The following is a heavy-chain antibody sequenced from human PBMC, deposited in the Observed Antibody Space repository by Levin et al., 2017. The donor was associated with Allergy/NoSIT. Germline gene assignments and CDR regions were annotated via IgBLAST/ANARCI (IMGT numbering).Heavy chain of an antibody. CDR1: GFTFRSYA. Sequence: LSLTCAASGFTFRSYAMHWVRQAPGKGLEWVAVISYDGSNKYYADSVKGRFTISRDNSKNTLYLQMNSLRAEDTAVYYCANSMTTVTTFFDYWGQGTLVTVSS. CDR3: ANSMTTVTTFFDY. J-gene: IGHJ4*02. CDR2: ISYDGSNK. D-gene: IGHD4-17*01. V-gene: IGHV3-30-3*01.